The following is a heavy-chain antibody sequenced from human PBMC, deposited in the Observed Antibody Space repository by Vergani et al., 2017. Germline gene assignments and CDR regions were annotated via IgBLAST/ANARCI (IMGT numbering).Heavy chain of an antibody. CDR3: ARDCSSTSCDLPNYYYYGMDV. V-gene: IGHV1-69*04. D-gene: IGHD2-2*01. CDR2: IIPILGIA. CDR1: GGTFSSYA. J-gene: IGHJ6*02. Sequence: QVQLVQSGAEVKKPGSSVKVSCKASGGTFSSYAISWVRQAPGQGLEWMGRIIPILGIANYAQKFQGRVTITADKSTSTAYMELSSLGSEDTAVYYCARDCSSTSCDLPNYYYYGMDVWGQGTTVTVSS.